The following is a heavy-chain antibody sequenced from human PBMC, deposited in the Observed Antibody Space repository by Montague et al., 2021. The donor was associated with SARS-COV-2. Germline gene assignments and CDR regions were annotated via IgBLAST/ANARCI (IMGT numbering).Heavy chain of an antibody. V-gene: IGHV4-34*01. D-gene: IGHD3-22*01. CDR1: GGSSSGDN. Sequence: SETLSLTCAVYGGSSSGDNWSWIRQPPGKGLEWIGEISHSGGANYNSSLKIRVTMSLDTSNNQFSLKLSSVTAADTAMYYCARVRQSIKMIVVICTGASFFFDSWGQGNLVVVSS. J-gene: IGHJ4*02. CDR3: ARVRQSIKMIVVICTGASFFFDS. CDR2: ISHSGGA.